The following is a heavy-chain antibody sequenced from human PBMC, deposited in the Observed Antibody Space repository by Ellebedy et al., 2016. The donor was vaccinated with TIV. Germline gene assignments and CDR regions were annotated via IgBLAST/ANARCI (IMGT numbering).Heavy chain of an antibody. CDR2: FDPEDGET. J-gene: IGHJ3*01. Sequence: AASVKVSCKVSGYTLTELSIHWVRQAPGKGLEWMGGFDPEDGETTNAQKFQGRVTMTEDTSTDPAYMELSSLRSEDTAVYYCATDLRYCTNGVCFKRFDAFDVWGQGTMVTVSS. V-gene: IGHV1-24*01. D-gene: IGHD2-8*01. CDR1: GYTLTELS. CDR3: ATDLRYCTNGVCFKRFDAFDV.